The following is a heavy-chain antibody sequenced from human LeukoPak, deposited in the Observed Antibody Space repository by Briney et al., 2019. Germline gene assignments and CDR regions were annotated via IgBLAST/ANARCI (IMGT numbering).Heavy chain of an antibody. V-gene: IGHV3-48*01. CDR1: GFTFSSYS. D-gene: IGHD2-21*02. J-gene: IGHJ4*01. CDR2: IDSRSSSI. CDR3: ATGAVTAWGMFDY. Sequence: GGSLRLSCAASGFTFSSYSMNWVRQAPGKGLEWVSNIDSRSSSIYYADSVKGRFTISRGNAKNSLYLQMNSLRAEDTAVYYCATGAVTAWGMFDYWGQGNLVTVSS.